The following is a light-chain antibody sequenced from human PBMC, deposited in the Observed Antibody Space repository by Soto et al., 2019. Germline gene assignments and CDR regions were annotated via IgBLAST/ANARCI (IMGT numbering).Light chain of an antibody. CDR1: QSVSNN. J-gene: IGKJ4*01. CDR3: RQYYNWPLT. Sequence: EIVLTQSPGTLSLSPGERATLSCRASQSVSNNYLAWYQQKPGQAPRLLIYGTSTRVTGIPARFSGSGSGTEFTLTISSLQSEDFAVYYCRQYYNWPLTFGGGTKVDIK. V-gene: IGKV3-15*01. CDR2: GTS.